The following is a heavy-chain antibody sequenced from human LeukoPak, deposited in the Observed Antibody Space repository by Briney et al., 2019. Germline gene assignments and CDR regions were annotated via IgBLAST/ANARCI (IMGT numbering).Heavy chain of an antibody. V-gene: IGHV3-30-3*01. CDR1: GFTFSYYT. D-gene: IGHD3-22*01. CDR2: ISYCGNNE. Sequence: PGGSLRLSCAASGFTFSYYTMHWVRQAPGKGLEWVAVISYCGNNEYYADSVKGRFTISRDNSKNTLYLQMNSLRVEDTAVYYCARVLNYYDSSVYYFSYWGQGTLVSVSS. CDR3: ARVLNYYDSSVYYFSY. J-gene: IGHJ4*02.